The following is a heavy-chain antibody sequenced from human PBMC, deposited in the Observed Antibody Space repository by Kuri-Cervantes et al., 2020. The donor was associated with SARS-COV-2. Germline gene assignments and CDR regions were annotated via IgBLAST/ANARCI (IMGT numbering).Heavy chain of an antibody. V-gene: IGHV4-34*01. D-gene: IGHD4-17*01. CDR1: GGSFSGYY. J-gene: IGHJ6*03. CDR3: ARAYGFLRYIYYMDV. CDR2: INESGSI. Sequence: SQTLSLTCAVYGGSFSGYYWSWVRQAPGKGLEWIGEINESGSINYNPSLKSRVTISVDTSKNQFSLHLGSVTAADTAVYYCARAYGFLRYIYYMDVWGRGTTVTVSS.